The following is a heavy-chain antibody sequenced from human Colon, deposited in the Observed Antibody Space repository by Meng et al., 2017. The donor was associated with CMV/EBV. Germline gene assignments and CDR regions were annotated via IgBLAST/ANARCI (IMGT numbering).Heavy chain of an antibody. CDR2: ISSTGHDM. D-gene: IGHD3-3*01. Sequence: GESLKISCEASEFSLTNAWMTWVRQAPAKGLEWVSSISSTGHDMFYADSVKGRFTISTDHAKNTVYLEMNSLTAEDTAVYYCARDGVRITIFGVDLYGMDVWGQGTAVTVSS. V-gene: IGHV3-21*01. J-gene: IGHJ6*02. CDR1: EFSLTNAW. CDR3: ARDGVRITIFGVDLYGMDV.